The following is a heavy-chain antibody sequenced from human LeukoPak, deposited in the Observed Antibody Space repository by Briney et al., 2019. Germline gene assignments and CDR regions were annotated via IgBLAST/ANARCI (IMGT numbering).Heavy chain of an antibody. D-gene: IGHD3-10*01. J-gene: IGHJ5*02. Sequence: GGSLRLSCAASGFTFDDYAMHWVRQAPGKGLEWVSGISWNSGSIVYADSVKGRFTISRDNAKNSLYLQMNSLRAEDTALYYCAKDLFPSLLWSYNWFDPWGQGTLVTVSS. CDR1: GFTFDDYA. CDR3: AKDLFPSLLWSYNWFDP. CDR2: ISWNSGSI. V-gene: IGHV3-9*01.